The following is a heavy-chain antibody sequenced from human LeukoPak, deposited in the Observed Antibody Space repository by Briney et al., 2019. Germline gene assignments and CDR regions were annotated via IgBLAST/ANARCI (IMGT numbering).Heavy chain of an antibody. V-gene: IGHV3-48*02. J-gene: IGHJ4*02. D-gene: IGHD2-2*02. CDR1: GFTFSSDS. CDR3: ARDVCSSTTCYNNY. CDR2: ISSSSSTI. Sequence: GGSLRLSCAASGFTFSSDSMNWVRQAPGRGLEWVSYISSSSSTIYYADSVKGRFTISRDNAKNSLYLQMNRLRDEDTAVYYCARDVCSSTTCYNNYWGQGTLVTVSS.